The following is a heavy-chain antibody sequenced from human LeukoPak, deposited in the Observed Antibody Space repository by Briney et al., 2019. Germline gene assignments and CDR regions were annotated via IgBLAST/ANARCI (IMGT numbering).Heavy chain of an antibody. D-gene: IGHD2-15*01. V-gene: IGHV1-2*02. CDR3: ARSQESCSGGTCPGDY. CDR1: GYTFTVYY. CDR2: INTKSGGT. Sequence: GESLKISCKGSGYTFTVYYMHWVRQAPGQGPEWMGWINTKSGGTKYAQKFQGRVTMTRDTSINTAYMELSSLTFDDTAVYYCARSQESCSGGTCPGDYWGQGTLVTVSS. J-gene: IGHJ4*02.